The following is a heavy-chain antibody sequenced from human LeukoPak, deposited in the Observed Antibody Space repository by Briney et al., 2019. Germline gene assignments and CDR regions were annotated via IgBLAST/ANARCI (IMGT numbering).Heavy chain of an antibody. J-gene: IGHJ4*02. CDR2: ISSSSSYI. CDR3: AVVWFGELSPFDY. V-gene: IGHV3-21*01. Sequence: PGGSLRLSCAASGFTFSSYSMNWVRQAPGKGLEWVSSISSSSSYIYCADSVKGRFTLSRDNAKNSLYLQMNSLRAEDTAVYYCAVVWFGELSPFDYWGQGTLVTVSS. D-gene: IGHD3-10*01. CDR1: GFTFSSYS.